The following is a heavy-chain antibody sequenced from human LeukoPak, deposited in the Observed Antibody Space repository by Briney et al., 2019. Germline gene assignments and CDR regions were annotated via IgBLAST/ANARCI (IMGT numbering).Heavy chain of an antibody. CDR3: TREDSSGFSDH. Sequence: SQTLSLTCAISGDSVSSNSATWNWIGQSPSRGLEWLGRTYYRSKWYNDYAASVKSRITINPDTSKNQFSLQLNSVTAEDTAMYFCTREDSSGFSDHWGPGTLVTVSS. CDR1: GDSVSSNSAT. D-gene: IGHD3-22*01. CDR2: TYYRSKWYN. V-gene: IGHV6-1*01. J-gene: IGHJ4*02.